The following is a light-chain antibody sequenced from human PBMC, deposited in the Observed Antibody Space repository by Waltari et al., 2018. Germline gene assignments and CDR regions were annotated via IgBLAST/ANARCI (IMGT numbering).Light chain of an antibody. CDR2: EPN. CDR1: RSAIASYNL. CDR3: YAYAGTRGV. V-gene: IGLV2-23*01. Sequence: QSALTQPASVSGSPGQSITISCTGTRSAIASYNLVSWYPQHPGKAPKLLIDEPNKRPSGVSSRFSGSKSGNTASLTISGPQAEDEANYYCYAYAGTRGVFGTGTKVTVL. J-gene: IGLJ1*01.